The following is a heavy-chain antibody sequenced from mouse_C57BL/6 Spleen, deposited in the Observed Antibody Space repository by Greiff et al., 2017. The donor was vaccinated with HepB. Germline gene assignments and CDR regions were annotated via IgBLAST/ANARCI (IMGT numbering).Heavy chain of an antibody. V-gene: IGHV1-47*01. D-gene: IGHD1-1*01. Sequence: VKVVESGAELVKPGASVKMSCKASGYTFTTYPIEWMKQNHGKSLEWIGNFHPYNDDTKYNEKFKGKATLTVEKSSSTVYLELSRLTSDDSAVYYCARGAYGSSYLYAMDHCAQGTSVTVSS. CDR3: ARGAYGSSYLYAMDH. J-gene: IGHJ4*01. CDR2: FHPYNDDT. CDR1: GYTFTTYP.